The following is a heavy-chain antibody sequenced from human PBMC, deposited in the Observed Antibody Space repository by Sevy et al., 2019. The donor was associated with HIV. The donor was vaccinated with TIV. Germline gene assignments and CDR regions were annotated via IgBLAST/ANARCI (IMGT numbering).Heavy chain of an antibody. D-gene: IGHD3-3*01. CDR2: MNPNSGNT. V-gene: IGHV1-8*01. CDR1: GYTFTSYD. J-gene: IGHJ1*01. CDR3: ARVSRWYDFWSGYYTISDTEYFQH. Sequence: ASVKVSCKASGYTFTSYDINWVRQATGQGLEWMGWMNPNSGNTGYAQKFQGRVTMTRNTSISTAYMELSSLRSEDTAVYYCARVSRWYDFWSGYYTISDTEYFQHWGQGTLVTVYS.